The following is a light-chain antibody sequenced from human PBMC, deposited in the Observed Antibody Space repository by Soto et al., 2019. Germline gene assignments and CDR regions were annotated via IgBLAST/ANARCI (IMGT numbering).Light chain of an antibody. CDR3: QQYGSSPIT. V-gene: IGKV3-20*01. CDR2: GAS. J-gene: IGKJ5*01. CDR1: QSVGYY. Sequence: EIVLTQSPGTLSLSPGERATLSCRASQSVGYYLAWYQEKPGQAPRLLIYGASSRATGIPDRFSGSGSGTDFTLTISRLEPEDFAVYYCQQYGSSPITFGQGTRLEIK.